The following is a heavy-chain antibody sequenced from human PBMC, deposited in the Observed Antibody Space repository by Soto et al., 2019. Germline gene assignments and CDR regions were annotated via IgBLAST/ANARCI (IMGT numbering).Heavy chain of an antibody. CDR2: IYYSGST. D-gene: IGHD6-6*01. J-gene: IGHJ6*02. CDR1: GGSISSSSYY. V-gene: IGHV4-39*01. Sequence: WETLSLTCTVSGGSISSSSYYWGWIRQPPGKGLEWIGSIYYSGSTYYNPSLKSRVTISVDTSKNQFSLKLSSVTAADTAVYYCARPQLYSSSSAANSYYGTDVWAHGTTVTV. CDR3: ARPQLYSSSSAANSYYGTDV.